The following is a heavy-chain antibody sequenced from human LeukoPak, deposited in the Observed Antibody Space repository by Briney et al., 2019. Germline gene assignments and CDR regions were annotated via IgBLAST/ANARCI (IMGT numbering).Heavy chain of an antibody. CDR2: ISWNSGSI. CDR1: GFTFDDYA. CDR3: AKGGYYDPEGWFDP. D-gene: IGHD3-3*01. Sequence: AGRSLRLSCSASGFTFDDYAMHWVRQAPGKGLEWVSGISWNSGSIGYADSVKGRFTISRDNAKNSLYLQMNRLRAEDTALYYCAKGGYYDPEGWFDPWGQGTLVTVSS. J-gene: IGHJ5*02. V-gene: IGHV3-9*01.